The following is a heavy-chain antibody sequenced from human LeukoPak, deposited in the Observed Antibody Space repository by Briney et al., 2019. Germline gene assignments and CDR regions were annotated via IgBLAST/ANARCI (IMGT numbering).Heavy chain of an antibody. J-gene: IGHJ2*01. Sequence: GGSLRLSCAASGFTFSSYWMSWVRKAPGKGLEWVANINQDGSGKYYVDSVKGRFTISRDNAKNSLYLQMNSLRAEDTAVYYCARVVGAGYFDLWGRGTLVTVSS. CDR1: GFTFSSYW. V-gene: IGHV3-7*01. CDR3: ARVVGAGYFDL. D-gene: IGHD1-26*01. CDR2: INQDGSGK.